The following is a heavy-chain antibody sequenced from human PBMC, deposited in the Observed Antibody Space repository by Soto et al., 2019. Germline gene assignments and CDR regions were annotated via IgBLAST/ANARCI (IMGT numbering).Heavy chain of an antibody. J-gene: IGHJ4*02. D-gene: IGHD6-19*01. CDR3: AKDRGKQWLEPFDY. CDR2: INPDGSGK. Sequence: GGSLRLSCAASGFVFGSYWMSWIRQAPGKGLEWVANINPDGSGKNYVDSVKGRFTISRDNAKNSLYLQMNSLRAEDTALYYCAKDRGKQWLEPFDYWGQGTLVTVSS. CDR1: GFVFGSYW. V-gene: IGHV3-7*05.